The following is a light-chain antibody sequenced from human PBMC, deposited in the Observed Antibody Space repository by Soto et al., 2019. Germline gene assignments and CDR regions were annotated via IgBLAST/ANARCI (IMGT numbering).Light chain of an antibody. J-gene: IGKJ4*01. CDR2: AAS. Sequence: DIQMTQSPSSLSASVGDRVTITCRASQSISNFLNWYQQKLGKAPKLLLYAASSFQSGVPARFSGSGSGTDFTLTISSLQPEDFATYYCQQSYSTPLTFGGGTKVEIK. CDR3: QQSYSTPLT. V-gene: IGKV1-39*01. CDR1: QSISNF.